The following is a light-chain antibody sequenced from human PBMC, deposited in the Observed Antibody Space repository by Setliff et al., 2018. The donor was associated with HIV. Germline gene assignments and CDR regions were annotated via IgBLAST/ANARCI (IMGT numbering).Light chain of an antibody. J-gene: IGKJ4*01. V-gene: IGKV3-15*01. Sequence: EVVLTQSPATLSVSPGERATLSCRASQGVSSNLAWYQQKPGQAPRLLIYGASTRATGIPARFSGSGFGTDFTLTISSLQSEDFAVYYCQQYNDWPPRVTFGGGTKV. CDR3: QQYNDWPPRVT. CDR2: GAS. CDR1: QGVSSN.